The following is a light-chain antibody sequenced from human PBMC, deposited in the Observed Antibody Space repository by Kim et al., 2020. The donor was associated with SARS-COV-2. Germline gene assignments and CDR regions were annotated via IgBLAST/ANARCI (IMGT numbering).Light chain of an antibody. Sequence: QSITIACTGTINDIGYYKDVSWFQQHPGKVPKLIIYDVNERRSGISDRFSASKAGSADSLTISGLLAEDEADYYCCSYTSTNTLVVFGGGTQLTVL. CDR1: INDIGYYKD. V-gene: IGLV2-14*03. J-gene: IGLJ2*01. CDR2: DVN. CDR3: CSYTSTNTLVV.